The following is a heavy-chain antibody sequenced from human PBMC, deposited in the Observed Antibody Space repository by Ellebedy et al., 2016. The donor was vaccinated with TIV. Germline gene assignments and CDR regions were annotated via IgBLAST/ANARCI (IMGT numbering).Heavy chain of an antibody. CDR2: IYYSGST. V-gene: IGHV4-59*08. D-gene: IGHD6-19*01. J-gene: IGHJ6*02. CDR3: ARSVAVIYGMDV. Sequence: MPSETLSLTCTVSGGSISSYYWSWIRQPPGKGLEWIGHIYYSGSTNSNPSLKSRVTISVDASKNQFSLKLSSVTAADTAVYYCARSVAVIYGMDVWGQGTKVIVSS. CDR1: GGSISSYY.